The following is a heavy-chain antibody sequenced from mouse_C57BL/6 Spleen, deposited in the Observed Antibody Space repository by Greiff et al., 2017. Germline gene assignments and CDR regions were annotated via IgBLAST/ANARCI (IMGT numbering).Heavy chain of an antibody. J-gene: IGHJ4*01. CDR2: IYPGSGST. V-gene: IGHV1-55*01. CDR1: GYTFTSYW. D-gene: IGHD4-1*01. Sequence: VQLQQSGAELVKPGASVKMSCKASGYTFTSYWITWVKQRPGQGLEWIGDIYPGSGSTNYNEKFKSKATLTVDTSSSTAYMQLSSLTSEDSAVYYCARAPLGSYYAMDYWGQGTSVTVSS. CDR3: ARAPLGSYYAMDY.